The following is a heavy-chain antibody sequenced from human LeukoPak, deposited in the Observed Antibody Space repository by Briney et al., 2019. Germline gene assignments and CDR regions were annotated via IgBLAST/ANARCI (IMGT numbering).Heavy chain of an antibody. D-gene: IGHD6-6*01. CDR2: MNANSGNT. CDR1: GYPFTSYD. Sequence: ASVKVTCKASGYPFTSYDINWVRQATGQGLEWMGWMNANSGNTGYAQKFHGRVTFSRNTSITTAYMELSSLRSEDTAVYYCARAIRADRRGSWFDPWGQGTLVTVSS. CDR3: ARAIRADRRGSWFDP. V-gene: IGHV1-8*03. J-gene: IGHJ5*02.